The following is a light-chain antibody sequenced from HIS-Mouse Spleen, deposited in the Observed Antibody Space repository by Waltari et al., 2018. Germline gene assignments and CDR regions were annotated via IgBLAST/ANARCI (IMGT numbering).Light chain of an antibody. V-gene: IGKV3-11*01. CDR3: QQRSNWPT. CDR2: DAS. Sequence: EIVLTQSPATLSLSPGERATLPCRASQSVSSYLAWYQQKPGQAPRLLIYDASNRATGIPARFSGSGSGTDFTLTISSLEPEDFAAYYCQQRSNWPTFGGGTKVEIK. J-gene: IGKJ4*01. CDR1: QSVSSY.